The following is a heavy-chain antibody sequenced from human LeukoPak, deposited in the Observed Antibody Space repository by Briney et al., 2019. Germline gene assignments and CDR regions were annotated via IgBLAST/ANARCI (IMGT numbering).Heavy chain of an antibody. V-gene: IGHV3-21*04. J-gene: IGHJ4*02. D-gene: IGHD1-26*01. CDR1: GFTFSSYS. CDR3: AKEVGGLIDY. Sequence: PGGSLRLSCAASGFTFSSYSMNWVRQAPGKGLEWVSSISSSSSYIYYADSVKGRFTISRDNAKNSLYLQMNSLRAEDTAVYYCAKEVGGLIDYWGQGTLVTVSS. CDR2: ISSSSSYI.